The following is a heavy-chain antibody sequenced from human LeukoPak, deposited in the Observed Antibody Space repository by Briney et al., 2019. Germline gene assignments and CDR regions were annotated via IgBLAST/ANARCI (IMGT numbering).Heavy chain of an antibody. D-gene: IGHD6-13*01. V-gene: IGHV4-59*08. CDR2: IYYSGST. Sequence: SETLSLTCTVSGGSISSYYWSWIRQPPGKGPEWIGYIYYSGSTNYNPSLKSRVTISVDTSKHQFSLKLSSVTAADTAVYYCARRGAAANMYNWFDPWGQGTLVTVSS. J-gene: IGHJ5*02. CDR1: GGSISSYY. CDR3: ARRGAAANMYNWFDP.